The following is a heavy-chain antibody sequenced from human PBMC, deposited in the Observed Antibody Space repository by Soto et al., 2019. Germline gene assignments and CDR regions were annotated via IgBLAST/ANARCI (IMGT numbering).Heavy chain of an antibody. D-gene: IGHD4-4*01. CDR1: GGTFSTYT. Sequence: SVKVSCEASGGTFSTYTITWVRQAPGQGLEWMGRIIPIIGIINYAQKFQGRVTISADKFTGTAYMELTGLRSDDTAVYYCAGDPDSHYNDSHASSYPWGQGTLVTVSS. J-gene: IGHJ5*02. CDR3: AGDPDSHYNDSHASSYP. V-gene: IGHV1-69*04. CDR2: IIPIIGII.